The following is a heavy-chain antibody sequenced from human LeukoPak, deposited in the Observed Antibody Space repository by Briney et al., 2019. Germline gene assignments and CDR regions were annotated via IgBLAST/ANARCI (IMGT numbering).Heavy chain of an antibody. CDR3: ARDQGTIAAGGTKGRFDC. D-gene: IGHD6-13*01. Sequence: PGRPLRLSCAASGFPFSSYGMHWVRQAPGKGLECVAVIWYDGSNKYYADFVKGRFTISRDNSKNTLYLQMNSLRAEDTALYYCARDQGTIAAGGTKGRFDCWGQGTLVTVSS. V-gene: IGHV3-33*01. CDR2: IWYDGSNK. CDR1: GFPFSSYG. J-gene: IGHJ4*02.